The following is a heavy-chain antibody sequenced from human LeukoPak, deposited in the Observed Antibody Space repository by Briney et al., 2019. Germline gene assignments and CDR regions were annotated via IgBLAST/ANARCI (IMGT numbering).Heavy chain of an antibody. CDR2: IYPNTGGT. J-gene: IGHJ4*02. CDR3: AREPGTATHY. V-gene: IGHV1-2*02. D-gene: IGHD1-1*01. Sequence: GASVKASCKASGYTFTGYYLRWVRQAPGQGLEWMGWIYPNTGGTKSTQNFQGRVSMTRDTSITTAYMEINRLTSDDTAVYYCAREPGTATHYGGQGTLVTVSS. CDR1: GYTFTGYY.